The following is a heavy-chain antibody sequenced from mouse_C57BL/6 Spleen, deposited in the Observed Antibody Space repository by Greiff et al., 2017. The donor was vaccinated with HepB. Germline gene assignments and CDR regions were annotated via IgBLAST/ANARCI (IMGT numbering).Heavy chain of an antibody. CDR3: AREEYYGPYYFDY. Sequence: VQLQHSGPELVKPGDSVKISCKASGYSFTGYFMNWVMQSHGKSLEWIGRINPYNGDTFYNQKFKGKATLTVDKSSSTAHMELRSLTSEDSAVYYCAREEYYGPYYFDYWGQGTTLTVSS. J-gene: IGHJ2*01. CDR2: INPYNGDT. V-gene: IGHV1-20*01. CDR1: GYSFTGYF. D-gene: IGHD1-1*02.